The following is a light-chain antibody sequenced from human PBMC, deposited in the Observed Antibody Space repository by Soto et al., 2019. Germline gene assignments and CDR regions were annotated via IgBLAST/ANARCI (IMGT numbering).Light chain of an antibody. Sequence: QSVLTQPASVSGSPGQSVTISCTGTSSDFGSCKFVSWYQHHPGKVPKVIIYETSKRPSGVSDRFSGSKSGNTASLTISGLQAEDEADYYCFSFTSTNTHVFRSGTKVTVL. CDR2: ETS. J-gene: IGLJ1*01. CDR1: SSDFGSCKF. V-gene: IGLV2-23*01. CDR3: FSFTSTNTHV.